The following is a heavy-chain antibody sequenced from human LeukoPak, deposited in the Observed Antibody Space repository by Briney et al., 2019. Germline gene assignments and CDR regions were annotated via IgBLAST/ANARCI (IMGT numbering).Heavy chain of an antibody. CDR2: INHSGST. Sequence: SETLSLTCAVYGGSFSGYYWTWIRQPPGKGLEWIGEINHSGSTNYNPSLKSRVTISVDTSKNQFSPELSSVTAADTAVYYCARVETGTTFFDYWGQGTLVTVSS. CDR1: GGSFSGYY. CDR3: ARVETGTTFFDY. J-gene: IGHJ4*02. D-gene: IGHD1-1*01. V-gene: IGHV4-34*01.